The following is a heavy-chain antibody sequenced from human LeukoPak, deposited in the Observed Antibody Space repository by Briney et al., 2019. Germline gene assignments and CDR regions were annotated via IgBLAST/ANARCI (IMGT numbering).Heavy chain of an antibody. D-gene: IGHD3-3*01. J-gene: IGHJ6*03. CDR1: GGSFSGYY. V-gene: IGHV4-34*01. CDR2: INHSGST. CDR3: ARKGPKVTIFGVVNRKTYMDV. Sequence: SETLSLTCAVYGGSFSGYYWSWIRQPPGKGLEWIGEINHSGSTNYNPSLKSRVTISVDTSKNQFSLKLSPVTAADAAVYYCARKGPKVTIFGVVNRKTYMDVWGKGTTVTVSS.